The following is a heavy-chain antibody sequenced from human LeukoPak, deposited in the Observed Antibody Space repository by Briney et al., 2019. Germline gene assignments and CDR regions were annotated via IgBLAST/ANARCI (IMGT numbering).Heavy chain of an antibody. D-gene: IGHD1-7*01. V-gene: IGHV3-53*01. J-gene: IGHJ6*01. CDR2: IYSGGST. CDR1: GFPFSNYA. CDR3: VRSIRTTDGM. Sequence: PGGSLSPSCPAPGFPFSNYAMSWVRPAPGKGRGGGSGIYSGGSTYYADPVKGRFTISRYKSKNTLYLQRSSLRAQETGVYYCVRSIRTTDGM.